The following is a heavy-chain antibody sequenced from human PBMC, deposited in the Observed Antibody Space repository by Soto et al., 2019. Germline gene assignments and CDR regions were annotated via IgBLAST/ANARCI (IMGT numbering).Heavy chain of an antibody. V-gene: IGHV4-34*01. CDR3: ARTGHLFDY. J-gene: IGHJ4*02. CDR1: CGSFSDYD. CDR2: INDSGRT. Sequence: SETLSLTCAVHCGSFSDYDWGCIRQPPGKVLEWIGEINDSGRTNYNPHLKSRVTISVETSKNQFYLKLTSMTAADTAVYYCARTGHLFDYWGQGISVTVSS.